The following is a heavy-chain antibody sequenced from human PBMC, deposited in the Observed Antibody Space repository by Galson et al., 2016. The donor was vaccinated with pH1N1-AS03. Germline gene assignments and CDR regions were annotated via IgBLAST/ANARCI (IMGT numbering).Heavy chain of an antibody. CDR1: GYTFTDDY. J-gene: IGHJ3*01. Sequence: SVKVPCQASGYTFTDDYMHCVRQAPGQGLEWKGRNNPNSGETDSAQKFQGRVTLTRDTSIDTAYMELLGLTSDDTAVDYCARDPPIAASSNLVRVFAFDVWGQGTMVSVSS. D-gene: IGHD1-26*01. CDR2: NNPNSGET. CDR3: ARDPPIAASSNLVRVFAFDV. V-gene: IGHV1-2*06.